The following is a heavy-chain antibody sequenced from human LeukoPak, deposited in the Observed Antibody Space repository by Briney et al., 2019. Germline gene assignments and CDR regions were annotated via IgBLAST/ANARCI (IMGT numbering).Heavy chain of an antibody. CDR2: INHSGST. CDR3: AREKTSLGAFDI. Sequence: PSETLSLTCAVYGGSFSGYYWSWIRQPPGKGLEWIGEINHSGSTNYNPSLKSRVTISVDTSKNQFSLKLSSVTAADTAVYYCAREKTSLGAFDIWGQGTMVTVSS. V-gene: IGHV4-34*01. D-gene: IGHD3-16*01. J-gene: IGHJ3*02. CDR1: GGSFSGYY.